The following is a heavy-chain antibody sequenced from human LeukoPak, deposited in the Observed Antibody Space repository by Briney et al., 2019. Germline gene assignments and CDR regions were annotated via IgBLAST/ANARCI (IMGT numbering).Heavy chain of an antibody. CDR3: ARDVDYYGAGSYYP. J-gene: IGHJ4*02. CDR1: GGSVSSGSYY. V-gene: IGHV4-61*01. Sequence: SETLSLTCTVSGGSVSSGSYYWSWIRQPPGKGLEWNGYIYYSGSTNYNPSLKSRVTISVHTSKNQFSLRLSSVTAADTAVYYCARDVDYYGAGSYYPWGQGTLVTVSS. D-gene: IGHD3-10*01. CDR2: IYYSGST.